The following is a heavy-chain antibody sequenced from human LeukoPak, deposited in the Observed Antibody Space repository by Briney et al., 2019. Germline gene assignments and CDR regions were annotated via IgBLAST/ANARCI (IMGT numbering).Heavy chain of an antibody. CDR2: INQDGSEE. D-gene: IGHD4-17*01. V-gene: IGHV3-7*04. J-gene: IGHJ4*02. Sequence: GGSLRLSCAASGFTFSNYWMMWVRQAPGKGLEWVANINQDGSEEYYVDSVKGRFTISRDNAKNSLYLQMNSLRAEDTAVYYCARGLRRVDYWGQGTLVTVSS. CDR3: ARGLRRVDY. CDR1: GFTFSNYW.